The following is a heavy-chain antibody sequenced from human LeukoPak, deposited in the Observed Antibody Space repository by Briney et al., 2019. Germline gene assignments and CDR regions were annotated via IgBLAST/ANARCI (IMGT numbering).Heavy chain of an antibody. Sequence: ASVKVSCKVSGYTLTELPMHWVRQAPGKGLEWMGGFDPEDGETIYAQKFQGRVTMTEDTSTDTAYMELSSLRSEDTAVYYCATQQLLVVVAARDAFDIWGQGTMVTVSS. V-gene: IGHV1-24*01. CDR3: ATQQLLVVVAARDAFDI. D-gene: IGHD2-15*01. J-gene: IGHJ3*02. CDR1: GYTLTELP. CDR2: FDPEDGET.